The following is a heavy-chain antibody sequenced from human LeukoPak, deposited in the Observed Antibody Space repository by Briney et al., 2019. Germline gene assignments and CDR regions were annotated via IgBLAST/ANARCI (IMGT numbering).Heavy chain of an antibody. CDR3: ASDSSWYRGYYCDY. Sequence: SVKVSCKASGGTFSSYAISWVRQAPGQGLEWMGRIIPILGIANYAQKFQGRVTITADKSTSTAYMELSSLRSEDTAVYYCASDSSWYRGYYCDYWGQGTLVTVSS. CDR1: GGTFSSYA. V-gene: IGHV1-69*04. J-gene: IGHJ4*02. D-gene: IGHD6-13*01. CDR2: IIPILGIA.